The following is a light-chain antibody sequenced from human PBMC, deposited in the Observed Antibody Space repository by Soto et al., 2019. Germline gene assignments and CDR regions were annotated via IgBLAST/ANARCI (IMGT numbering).Light chain of an antibody. V-gene: IGKV1D-8*01. CDR2: AAS. Sequence: VIWMTQSPSLLSASTGDRVTISCRMSQGISCYLAWYQQKPGKAPELLIYAASTLQSGVPSRFSGSGSGTDFTLTISCLQSEDFATYYCQQYYSFPYIFGQGTKLEIK. CDR1: QGISCY. CDR3: QQYYSFPYI. J-gene: IGKJ2*01.